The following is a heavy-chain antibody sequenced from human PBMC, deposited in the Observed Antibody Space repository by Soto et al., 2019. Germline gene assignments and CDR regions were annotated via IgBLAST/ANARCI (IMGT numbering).Heavy chain of an antibody. D-gene: IGHD2-15*01. Sequence: QVQLQESGPGLVKPSQTLSLTCTVSGGSMNSGGYCWNWIRQHPGEGLEWIGCISYGGTTSYNPSLKSRLTISVAPTKNQFSLMLNSVTAADTAVYYCARGILVWGQGTLITVSS. CDR1: GGSMNSGGYC. V-gene: IGHV4-31*03. J-gene: IGHJ4*02. CDR3: ARGILV. CDR2: ISYGGTT.